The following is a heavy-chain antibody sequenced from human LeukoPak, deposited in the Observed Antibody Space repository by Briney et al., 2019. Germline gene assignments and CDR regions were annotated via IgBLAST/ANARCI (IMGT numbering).Heavy chain of an antibody. CDR1: GFTFNSHA. D-gene: IGHD6-13*01. CDR3: AKEGRSTTPGY. J-gene: IGHJ4*02. V-gene: IGHV3-23*01. Sequence: GGSLRLSCAASGFTFNSHAMSWVRQAPGKGLEWVSAIRGSGGGTYYADSVKGRFTISRDNAKNSLYLQMNSLRAEDTAVYFCAKEGRSTTPGYWGQGTLVTVSS. CDR2: IRGSGGGT.